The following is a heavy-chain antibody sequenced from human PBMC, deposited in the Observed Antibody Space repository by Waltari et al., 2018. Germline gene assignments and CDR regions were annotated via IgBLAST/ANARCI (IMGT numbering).Heavy chain of an antibody. Sequence: VQLQQWGAGLLKPSETLSITCAVYGGSFSGYSWSWIRQPPGKGLEWIGEINHKGSTNYNPSLKSRVTMSVDTSKNQFSLKLSSVTAADTAVYYCWSGKQEPFYGVDVWGQGTTVTVSS. D-gene: IGHD6-13*01. CDR2: INHKGST. CDR1: GGSFSGYS. V-gene: IGHV4-34*01. CDR3: WSGKQEPFYGVDV. J-gene: IGHJ6*02.